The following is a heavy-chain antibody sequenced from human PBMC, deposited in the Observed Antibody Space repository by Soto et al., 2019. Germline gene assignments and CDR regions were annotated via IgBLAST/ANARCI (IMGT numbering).Heavy chain of an antibody. Sequence: GGSLRLSCAASGFTFSDYYMIWIRQAPGKGLEWVSYISSSGTYTNYADSVKGRFTISRDNAKNSLYLHMNSLRAEDTAMYYCAISMVRGTNAFDIWGQGTMVTVS. CDR1: GFTFSDYY. CDR3: AISMVRGTNAFDI. V-gene: IGHV3-11*03. J-gene: IGHJ3*02. CDR2: ISSSGTYT. D-gene: IGHD3-10*01.